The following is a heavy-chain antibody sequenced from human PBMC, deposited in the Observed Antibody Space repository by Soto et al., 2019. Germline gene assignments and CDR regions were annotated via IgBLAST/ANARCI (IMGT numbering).Heavy chain of an antibody. J-gene: IGHJ4*02. CDR3: ARDLVDPGGSSGVDY. CDR2: IYDSGRT. V-gene: IGHV4-30-4*01. Sequence: QVQLQESGPGLVKPSQTLSLTCTVSGGSISSGDYYWSWIRQPPGKGLEWIGYIYDSGRTYYNPSLKSRVTISVDTSKNQFSLQLSSVTAADTAVYYCARDLVDPGGSSGVDYWGQGTLVTVSS. D-gene: IGHD3-16*01. CDR1: GGSISSGDYY.